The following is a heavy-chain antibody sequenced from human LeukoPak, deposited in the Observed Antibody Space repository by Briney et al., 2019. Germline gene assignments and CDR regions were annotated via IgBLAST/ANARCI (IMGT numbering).Heavy chain of an antibody. CDR3: AKSSYGTYYFDF. CDR1: GFTFSSYA. CDR2: IRGSSTST. J-gene: IGHJ4*02. V-gene: IGHV3-23*01. Sequence: GGSLRLSCAASGFTFSSYAMSWVRQIPDKGLEWVSSIRGSSTSTYYADSVKGRFTTSRDNSKNTLYLQMNRLRAEDTAVYYCAKSSYGTYYFDFWGQGTLVSVSS. D-gene: IGHD3/OR15-3a*01.